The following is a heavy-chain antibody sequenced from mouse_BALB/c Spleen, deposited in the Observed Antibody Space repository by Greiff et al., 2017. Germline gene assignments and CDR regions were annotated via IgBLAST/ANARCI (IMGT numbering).Heavy chain of an antibody. J-gene: IGHJ4*01. CDR1: GYTFTSYY. D-gene: IGHD3-3*01. V-gene: IGHV1S81*02. CDR2: INPSNGGT. Sequence: QVQLQQSGAELVKPGASVKLSCKASGYTFTSYYMYWVTQRPGQGLEWIGEINPSNGGTNFNEKFKSKATLTVDKSSSTAYMQRSSLTSEDSAVYYCTRGSRALYYAMDYWGQGTSVTVSS. CDR3: TRGSRALYYAMDY.